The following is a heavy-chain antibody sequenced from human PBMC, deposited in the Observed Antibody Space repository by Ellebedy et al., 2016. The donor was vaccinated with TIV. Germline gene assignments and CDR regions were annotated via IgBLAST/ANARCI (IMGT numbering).Heavy chain of an antibody. Sequence: SETLSLTCVISGDSVSTDIGWNWIRQSPSRGLEWLGRTYYRCKWNNDYAVSLKSRITINPDTSKNQFSLQLNSVTPEDTAVYYCARGWFGSGMGVWGQGTTVTVSS. CDR3: ARGWFGSGMGV. CDR2: TYYRCKWNN. CDR1: GDSVSTDIG. J-gene: IGHJ6*02. D-gene: IGHD3-16*01. V-gene: IGHV6-1*01.